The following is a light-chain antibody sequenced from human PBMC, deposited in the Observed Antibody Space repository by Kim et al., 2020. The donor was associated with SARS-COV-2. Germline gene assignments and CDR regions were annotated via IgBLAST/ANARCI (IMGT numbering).Light chain of an antibody. CDR2: EDD. Sequence: GKTVTISSTRSSGRIDDNYVQWYQRRPGGVPTTVIYEDDQRPSGVSDRFSGSIDNSSNSASLTMSGLRTEDEADYYCQSYNRDNVLFGGGTQLTVL. J-gene: IGLJ2*01. V-gene: IGLV6-57*03. CDR1: SGRIDDNY. CDR3: QSYNRDNVL.